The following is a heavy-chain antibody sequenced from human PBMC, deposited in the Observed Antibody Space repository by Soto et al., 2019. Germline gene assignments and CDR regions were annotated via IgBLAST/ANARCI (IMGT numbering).Heavy chain of an antibody. Sequence: GASVKVSCKASGRTFSSYAISWVRQAPGQGLEWMGGIIPILGTANYAQKFQGRVTITADESTSAAYMELSSLRSEDTAVYYCARSCSSTSCFPPLWYYYGMDVWGQGTTVTVSS. CDR1: GRTFSSYA. CDR2: IIPILGTA. CDR3: ARSCSSTSCFPPLWYYYGMDV. V-gene: IGHV1-69*13. J-gene: IGHJ6*02. D-gene: IGHD2-2*01.